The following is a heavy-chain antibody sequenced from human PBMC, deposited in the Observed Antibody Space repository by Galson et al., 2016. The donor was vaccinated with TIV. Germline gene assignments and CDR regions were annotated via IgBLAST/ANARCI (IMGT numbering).Heavy chain of an antibody. CDR3: ASVAWFPGLSLDN. Sequence: SCKVSGDSLSDLSMHWVRQAPGKGLEWMAGFDPEQHKKIYARKLQGRVTLTEDTSTDTAFLELSSLSFEDTAVYYCASVAWFPGLSLDNWGQGTLVTVSS. CDR2: FDPEQHKK. V-gene: IGHV1-24*01. J-gene: IGHJ4*02. CDR1: GDSLSDLS. D-gene: IGHD2/OR15-2a*01.